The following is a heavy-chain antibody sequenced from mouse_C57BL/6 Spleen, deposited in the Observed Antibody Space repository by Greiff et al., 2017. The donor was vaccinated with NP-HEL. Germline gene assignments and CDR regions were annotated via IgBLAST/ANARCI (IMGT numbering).Heavy chain of an antibody. Sequence: EVKLMESGGGLVQPGGSLSLSCAASGFTFTDYYMSWVRQPPGKALEWLGFIRNKATGYTTEYSASVKGRFTIYRDNSQSILYLQMNALRAEDSATDYCARDSSTVVANYAMDYWGQGTSVTVSS. CDR1: GFTFTDYY. D-gene: IGHD1-1*01. V-gene: IGHV7-3*01. J-gene: IGHJ4*01. CDR2: IRNKATGYTT. CDR3: ARDSSTVVANYAMDY.